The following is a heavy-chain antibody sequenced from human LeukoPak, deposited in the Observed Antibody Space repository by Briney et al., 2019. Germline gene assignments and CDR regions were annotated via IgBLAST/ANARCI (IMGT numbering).Heavy chain of an antibody. CDR2: IYYSGST. J-gene: IGHJ5*02. V-gene: IGHV4-59*01. D-gene: IGHD1-1*01. Sequence: SQTLSLTCTVAGGSISSYHWSWIRQPPGKGLEWIGYIYYSGSTNYNPSLRSRVTISVDTSENQFSLKLNSVTAADTAVYYCARGGGPNWNDVGWFDPWGRGTLVTVSS. CDR1: GGSISSYH. CDR3: ARGGGPNWNDVGWFDP.